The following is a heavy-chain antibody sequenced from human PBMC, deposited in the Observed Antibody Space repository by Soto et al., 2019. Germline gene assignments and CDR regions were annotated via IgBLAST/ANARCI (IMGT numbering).Heavy chain of an antibody. CDR3: ARGGSGSYFWYFDL. D-gene: IGHD1-26*01. CDR1: GFTFSSYE. Sequence: PGGSLRLSCAASGFTFSSYEMNWVRQAPGKGLEWVSYISSSGSTIYYADSVKGRFTISRDNAKNSLYLQMNSLRAEDTAVYYCARGGSGSYFWYFDLWGRGTLVTVSS. V-gene: IGHV3-48*03. CDR2: ISSSGSTI. J-gene: IGHJ2*01.